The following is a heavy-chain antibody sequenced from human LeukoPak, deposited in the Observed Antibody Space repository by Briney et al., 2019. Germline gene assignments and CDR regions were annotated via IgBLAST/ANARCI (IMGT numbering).Heavy chain of an antibody. CDR1: GYTFTSYY. Sequence: ASVKVSCKASGYTFTSYYMHWARQAPGQGLEWMGIINPSGGSTSYAQKFQGRVTMTRDMSTSTVYMELSSLRSEDTAVYYCARDRQDTAMANRGIDYWGQGTLVTVSS. CDR3: ARDRQDTAMANRGIDY. V-gene: IGHV1-46*01. CDR2: INPSGGST. J-gene: IGHJ4*02. D-gene: IGHD5-18*01.